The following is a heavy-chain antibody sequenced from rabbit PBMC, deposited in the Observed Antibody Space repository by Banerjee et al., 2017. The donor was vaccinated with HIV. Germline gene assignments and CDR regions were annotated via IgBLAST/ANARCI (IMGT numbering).Heavy chain of an antibody. Sequence: QEQLEESGGDLVKPEGSLTLTCTASGFSFSSSHYICWVRQAPGKGPEWIACIYTGSGGTYYASWVNGRFTISRSTSLNTVTLQMTSLTAADTATYFCARDLAGVIGWNFNLWGPGTLVTVS. CDR2: IYTGSGGT. CDR1: GFSFSSSHY. V-gene: IGHV1S45*01. D-gene: IGHD4-1*01. J-gene: IGHJ4*01. CDR3: ARDLAGVIGWNFNL.